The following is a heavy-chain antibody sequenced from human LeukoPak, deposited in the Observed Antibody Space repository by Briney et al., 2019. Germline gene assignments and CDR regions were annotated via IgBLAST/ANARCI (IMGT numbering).Heavy chain of an antibody. V-gene: IGHV4-59*13. J-gene: IGHJ4*02. Sequence: SETLSLTCTASDDSLSRDLWTCIRQPPGKGLEWIGYICYSGRTEYNPSLKSRVTITIQTSKNQFSLKLTSVTAADTAIYYCGRLPDVSGWPFDYWGQGILVTVSS. CDR3: GRLPDVSGWPFDY. CDR1: DDSLSRDL. CDR2: ICYSGRT. D-gene: IGHD6-19*01.